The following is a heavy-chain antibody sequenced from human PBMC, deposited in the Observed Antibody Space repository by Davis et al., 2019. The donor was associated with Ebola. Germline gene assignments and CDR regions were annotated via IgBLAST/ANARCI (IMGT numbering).Heavy chain of an antibody. CDR2: ISAYNGNT. D-gene: IGHD4-17*01. J-gene: IGHJ6*02. CDR1: GYTFTSYS. V-gene: IGHV1-18*01. Sequence: AASVKVSCKASGYTFTSYSISWVRQAPGQGLERMGWISAYNGNTKYAQKLQGRVTMTTDTSTSTAYMELRSLRSDDTAVYYCARVGWHDYGDYYYGMDVWGQGTTVTVSS. CDR3: ARVGWHDYGDYYYGMDV.